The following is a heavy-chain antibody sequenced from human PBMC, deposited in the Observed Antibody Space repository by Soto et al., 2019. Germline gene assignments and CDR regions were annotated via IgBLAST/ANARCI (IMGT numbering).Heavy chain of an antibody. CDR3: ARSRERRSNWFDP. CDR1: GFTFSSYW. CDR2: IKQDGSEK. Sequence: EVQLVESGGGLVQPGGSLRLSCAASGFTFSSYWMSWVRQAPGKGLEWVANIKQDGSEKYYVDSVKGRFTISRDNAKNSLYLQMNSLRAEDTAVYYCARSRERRSNWFDPWGQGTLVTVSS. V-gene: IGHV3-7*01. J-gene: IGHJ5*02. D-gene: IGHD1-1*01.